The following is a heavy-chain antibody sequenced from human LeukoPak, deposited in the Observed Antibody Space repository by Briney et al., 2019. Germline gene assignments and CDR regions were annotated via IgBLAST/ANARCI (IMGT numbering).Heavy chain of an antibody. CDR3: TRHTDRYCSGAGCYVNYFYGLDV. J-gene: IGHJ6*02. V-gene: IGHV3-73*01. D-gene: IGHD2-15*01. CDR1: GFTFSGSA. Sequence: GGSLRLSCVGSGFTFSGSALHWVRQASGKGLEWVGRIRSKANSYVTAYAASLEGRVTISRDDSKNTAYLQMSSLKTEDTAVYFCTRHTDRYCSGAGCYVNYFYGLDVWGQGTTVTVSS. CDR2: IRSKANSYVT.